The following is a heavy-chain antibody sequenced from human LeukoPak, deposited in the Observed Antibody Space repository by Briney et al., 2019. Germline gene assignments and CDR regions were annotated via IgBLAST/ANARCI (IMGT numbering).Heavy chain of an antibody. CDR2: ISGSGGST. Sequence: GGSLRLSCAASGFTFSSYAMSWVRQAPGKGLEWVSAISGSGGSTYYADSVKGRFTISRDNSKNTLYLQMNSLRAEDTAVYYRAKGSSGYYRETFDYWGQGTLVTVSS. D-gene: IGHD3-22*01. V-gene: IGHV3-23*01. CDR3: AKGSSGYYRETFDY. CDR1: GFTFSSYA. J-gene: IGHJ4*02.